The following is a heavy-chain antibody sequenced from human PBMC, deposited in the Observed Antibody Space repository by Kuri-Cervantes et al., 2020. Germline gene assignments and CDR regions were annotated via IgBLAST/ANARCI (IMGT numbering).Heavy chain of an antibody. Sequence: GESLKISCASSGFTFSTYSMNWVRQAPGKGLEWVSYISSNGYTMYYPDSVRGRFTISRDNAKNSLYLKMNSLRAEDTALYDCAENRGVVLAGTVWCYYYGMDVWGQGTMVTVSS. CDR2: ISSNGYTM. V-gene: IGHV3-48*01. CDR1: GFTFSTYS. D-gene: IGHD6-19*01. J-gene: IGHJ6*02. CDR3: AENRGVVLAGTVWCYYYGMDV.